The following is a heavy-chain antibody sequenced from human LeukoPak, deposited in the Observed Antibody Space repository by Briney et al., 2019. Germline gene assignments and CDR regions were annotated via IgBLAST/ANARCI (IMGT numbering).Heavy chain of an antibody. V-gene: IGHV3-23*01. Sequence: GGSLRLSCAASGFTFSSYAMSWVRQAPGKGLEWVSAISGSGGSTYYADSVKGRFTISRDNSKNTLYLQMNSLRAEDTAVYYCAKGAYDFWSGYLFFGYWGQGTLVTVSS. D-gene: IGHD3-3*01. J-gene: IGHJ4*02. CDR3: AKGAYDFWSGYLFFGY. CDR1: GFTFSSYA. CDR2: ISGSGGST.